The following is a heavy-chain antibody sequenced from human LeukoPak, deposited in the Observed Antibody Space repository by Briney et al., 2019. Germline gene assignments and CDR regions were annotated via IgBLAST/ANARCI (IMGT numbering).Heavy chain of an antibody. Sequence: QTGGSLRLSCAASGFTFSSYAMSWVRQAPGKGLEWVSAISGSGGSTYYADSVKGRFTISRDNSKNTLYLQMNSLRAEDTAVYYCAKDGNDILTGFFPRDNNGQFWPVWGQGTLVTVSS. CDR3: AKDGNDILTGFFPRDNNGQFWPV. CDR1: GFTFSSYA. CDR2: ISGSGGST. V-gene: IGHV3-23*01. D-gene: IGHD3-9*01. J-gene: IGHJ4*02.